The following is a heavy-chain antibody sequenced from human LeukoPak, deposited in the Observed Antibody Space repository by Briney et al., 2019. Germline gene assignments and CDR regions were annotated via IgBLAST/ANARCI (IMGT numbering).Heavy chain of an antibody. Sequence: PGGSLRLSCAASGFTFSSYEMNWVRQAPGKGVEWVSYISSSGATIYYADSVKGRFTISRDNAKSSLYLQMNSLRAEDTAVYYCARPTAVGAAPRAFDIWGQGTMVTVSS. D-gene: IGHD2-15*01. CDR3: ARPTAVGAAPRAFDI. V-gene: IGHV3-48*03. CDR1: GFTFSSYE. CDR2: ISSSGATI. J-gene: IGHJ3*02.